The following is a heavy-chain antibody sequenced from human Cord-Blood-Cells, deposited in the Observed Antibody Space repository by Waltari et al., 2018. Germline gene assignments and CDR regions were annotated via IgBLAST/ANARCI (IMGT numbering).Heavy chain of an antibody. J-gene: IGHJ3*02. V-gene: IGHV3-7*01. CDR3: ARMAPTWNNDAFDI. D-gene: IGHD1-1*01. CDR2: IKQDRSEK. Sequence: VRQAPGKGLEWVANIKQDRSEKYYVDSVKGRFTISRDNAMNSLYLQMNSLRAEDTAVYYCARMAPTWNNDAFDIWGQGTMVTVSS.